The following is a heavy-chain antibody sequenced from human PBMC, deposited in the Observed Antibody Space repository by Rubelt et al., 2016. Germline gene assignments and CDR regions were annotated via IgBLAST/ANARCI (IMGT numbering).Heavy chain of an antibody. J-gene: IGHJ4*02. CDR3: ARALNMYYFDY. D-gene: IGHD2/OR15-2a*01. V-gene: IGHV3-30*01. CDR2: ISYDGSNK. Sequence: GAVISYDGSNKYYADSVKGRFTISRDNSKNTRYLQMNSLKAEDTAVYYCARALNMYYFDYWGQGTLVTVSS.